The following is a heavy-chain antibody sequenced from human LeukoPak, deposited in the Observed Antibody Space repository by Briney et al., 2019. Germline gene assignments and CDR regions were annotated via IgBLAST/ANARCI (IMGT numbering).Heavy chain of an antibody. V-gene: IGHV4-39*07. Sequence: SETLSLTCTVSGASITSSGYYWGWIRQPPGKGLEWIGTIYHSGSTYYNPSLKSRVTISVDTSKNQFSLRLSSVTAADTAVYYCARAFRMSMVDYWGQGTLVTVSS. CDR2: IYHSGST. D-gene: IGHD4/OR15-4a*01. CDR1: GASITSSGYY. CDR3: ARAFRMSMVDY. J-gene: IGHJ4*02.